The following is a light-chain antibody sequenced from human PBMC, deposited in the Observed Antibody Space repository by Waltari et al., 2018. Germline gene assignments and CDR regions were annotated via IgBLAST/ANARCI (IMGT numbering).Light chain of an antibody. V-gene: IGLV2-11*01. CDR1: HGDVGGYTY. J-gene: IGLJ2*01. Sequence: QSALTQPRSVSGSHGQSVPTPCIGTHGDVGGYTYVSLYQHHPGQAPKLIIYDINKRPSGVPDRFSGSRSGNTASLTISRLQAEDEADYYCSSYAGSDTFVVLGGGTKVTVL. CDR2: DIN. CDR3: SSYAGSDTFVV.